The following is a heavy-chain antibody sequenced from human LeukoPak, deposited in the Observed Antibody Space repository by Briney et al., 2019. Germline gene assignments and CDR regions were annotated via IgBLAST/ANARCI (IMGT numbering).Heavy chain of an antibody. CDR2: INHSGST. Sequence: SETLSLTCAVYGGSFSGYYWSWIRQPPGKGLEWIGEINHSGSTNYNPSLKSRVTISVDTSKNQFSLKLSSVTAADTAVYYCAEDRDGYSRFDYWGQGTLVTVSS. V-gene: IGHV4-34*01. CDR1: GGSFSGYY. CDR3: AEDRDGYSRFDY. J-gene: IGHJ4*02. D-gene: IGHD5-24*01.